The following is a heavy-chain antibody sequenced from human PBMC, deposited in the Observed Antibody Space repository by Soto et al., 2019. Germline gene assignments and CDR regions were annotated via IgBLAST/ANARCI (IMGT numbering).Heavy chain of an antibody. CDR3: AKASIVGTSRDYFDS. V-gene: IGHV3-30*18. J-gene: IGHJ4*02. CDR2: ISYDGSNK. Sequence: GGSLRLSCAASGFTFSSYGMHWVRQAPGKGLESVAVISYDGSNKYYGDAVKGRFTISRDNSENTLYLQMNSLSAEDTAVYYCAKASIVGTSRDYFDSWGQGTLVTVSS. CDR1: GFTFSSYG. D-gene: IGHD1-26*01.